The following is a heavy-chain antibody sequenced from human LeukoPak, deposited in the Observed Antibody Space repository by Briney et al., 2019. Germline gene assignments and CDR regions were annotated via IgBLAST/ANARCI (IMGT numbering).Heavy chain of an antibody. D-gene: IGHD5-24*01. V-gene: IGHV5-51*01. J-gene: IGHJ4*02. CDR1: GFSFTSYW. CDR3: VCPDGYIFY. CDR2: IYPSDSDT. Sequence: GESLKISCKGSGFSFTSYWIGWVRQMPGKGLEWMGIIYPSDSDTKYSPSFQGQVTISADKSITTAYPQWSSLKASDTAMYYCVCPDGYIFYWGQGTLVTVSS.